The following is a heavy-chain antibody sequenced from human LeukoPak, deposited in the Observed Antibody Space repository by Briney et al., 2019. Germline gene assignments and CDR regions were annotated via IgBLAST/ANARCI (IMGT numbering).Heavy chain of an antibody. CDR2: INDDWGTT. D-gene: IGHD3-3*01. CDR3: VRCLQGVGWDY. Sequence: PGGSLRLSCSASGFSFSSYAMHWVRQAPGKGLEFVSGINDDWGTTDYADSVKGRFTISRDNSKNTLYLQMNSLRTEDTALYYCVRCLQGVGWDYWAQGPVVPV. CDR1: GFSFSSYA. V-gene: IGHV3-64D*06. J-gene: IGHJ4*02.